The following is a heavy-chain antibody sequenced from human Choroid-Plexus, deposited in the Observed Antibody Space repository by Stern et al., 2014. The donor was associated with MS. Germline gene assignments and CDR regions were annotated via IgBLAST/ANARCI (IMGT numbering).Heavy chain of an antibody. V-gene: IGHV3-30*18. Sequence: VQLVESGGGVAQPGRPLILSCAASGFTFSNFGMHWVRQAPGKGLEWVALISSDGSDKYYADSVKGGFTIFRDNSKNTLYMHMNSLRAEDTAVYYCAKDRQWSTYFFDYWGQGSLVTVSS. CDR2: ISSDGSDK. D-gene: IGHD2-15*01. J-gene: IGHJ4*02. CDR3: AKDRQWSTYFFDY. CDR1: GFTFSNFG.